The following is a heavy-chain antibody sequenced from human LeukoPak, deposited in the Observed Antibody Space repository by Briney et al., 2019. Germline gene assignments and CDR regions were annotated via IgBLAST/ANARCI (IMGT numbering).Heavy chain of an antibody. Sequence: GGSPRLSCAASGFTFDDYAMHWVWQAPGKGLEWVSGISWNSGSIGYADSVKGRFTISRDNAKNSLYLQMNSLRAEDTALYYCAKSPGDSSGSLDYWGQGTLVTVSS. CDR2: ISWNSGSI. CDR1: GFTFDDYA. J-gene: IGHJ4*02. V-gene: IGHV3-9*01. CDR3: AKSPGDSSGSLDY. D-gene: IGHD3-22*01.